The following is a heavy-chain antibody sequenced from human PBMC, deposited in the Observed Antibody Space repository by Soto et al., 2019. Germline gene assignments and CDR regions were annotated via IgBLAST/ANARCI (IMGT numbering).Heavy chain of an antibody. J-gene: IGHJ6*02. D-gene: IGHD5-12*01. V-gene: IGHV1-69*13. CDR1: GGTFSSYA. Sequence: ASVKVSCKASGGTFSSYAISWVRQAPGQGLEWMGGIIPIFGTANYAQKFQGRVTITADESTSTAYMELSSLRSEDTAVYYCARFVATISRSGSSGYGMDVRGQGTTVTVSS. CDR2: IIPIFGTA. CDR3: ARFVATISRSGSSGYGMDV.